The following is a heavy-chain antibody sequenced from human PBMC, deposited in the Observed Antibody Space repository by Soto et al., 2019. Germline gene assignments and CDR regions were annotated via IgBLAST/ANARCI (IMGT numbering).Heavy chain of an antibody. V-gene: IGHV3-23*01. Sequence: GGSLRLSCAASGFTFGDYAMSWVRQAPGRGLEWVSTVSAGGTNTYYTDSVKGRFTISRDNYKNTLYLQMNSLRAGDTAVYFCAKDRVVIPAATCAFDVWGQRTMVTVSS. J-gene: IGHJ3*01. CDR3: AKDRVVIPAATCAFDV. D-gene: IGHD2-2*01. CDR2: VSAGGTNT. CDR1: GFTFGDYA.